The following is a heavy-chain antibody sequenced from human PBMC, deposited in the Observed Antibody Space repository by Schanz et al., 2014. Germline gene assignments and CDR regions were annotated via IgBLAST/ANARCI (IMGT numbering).Heavy chain of an antibody. CDR3: ARGRTFDY. J-gene: IGHJ4*02. Sequence: QVHLVQSGAEVKKPGSSVKVSCKASGGTFSSDTFSWVRQAPGQGLEWMGRIVPIAGITNYAQRFQGRVTITADKSPDTAYMELSSLRSEDTAVYYCARGRTFDYWGQGTLVTVSS. CDR1: GGTFSSDT. CDR2: IVPIAGIT. V-gene: IGHV1-69*02.